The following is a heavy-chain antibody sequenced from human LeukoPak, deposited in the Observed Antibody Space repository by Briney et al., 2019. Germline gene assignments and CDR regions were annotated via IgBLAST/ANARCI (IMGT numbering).Heavy chain of an antibody. CDR3: ASATYDILTGQIPYYYYGMDV. J-gene: IGHJ6*02. CDR2: IYSGGST. V-gene: IGHV3-53*01. CDR1: GFTVSSNY. D-gene: IGHD3-9*01. Sequence: GGSLRLSCAASGFTVSSNYMSWVRQAPGKGLEWVSVIYSGGSTYYADSVKGRFTISRDNSKNTPYLQMNSLRAEDTAVYYCASATYDILTGQIPYYYYGMDVWGQGTTVTVSS.